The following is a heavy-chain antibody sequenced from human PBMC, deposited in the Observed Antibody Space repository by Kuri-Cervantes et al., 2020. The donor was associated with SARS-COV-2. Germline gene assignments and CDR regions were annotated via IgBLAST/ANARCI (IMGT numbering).Heavy chain of an antibody. Sequence: LSLTCAASGFTFSSYAMHWVRQAPGKGLEWVAVISYDGSNKYYADSVKGRFTISRDNAKNSLYLQMNSLRAEDTAVYYCARDRPHYDFWSGYYTKGGNNNYYYGMDVWGQGTTVTVSS. CDR3: ARDRPHYDFWSGYYTKGGNNNYYYGMDV. CDR2: ISYDGSNK. V-gene: IGHV3-30-3*01. J-gene: IGHJ6*02. CDR1: GFTFSSYA. D-gene: IGHD3-3*01.